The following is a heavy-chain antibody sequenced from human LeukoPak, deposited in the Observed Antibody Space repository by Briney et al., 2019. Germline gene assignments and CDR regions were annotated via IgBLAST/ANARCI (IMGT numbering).Heavy chain of an antibody. Sequence: GASVKVSCKASGYTFTSYGISWVRQAPGQGLEWMGWISAYNGNTNYAQKFQGRVTMTRDTSISTAYMELSRLRSDDTAVYYCARDRGPIGVVVVAATPDYWGQGTLVTVSS. CDR3: ARDRGPIGVVVVAATPDY. CDR1: GYTFTSYG. D-gene: IGHD2-15*01. J-gene: IGHJ4*02. V-gene: IGHV1-18*01. CDR2: ISAYNGNT.